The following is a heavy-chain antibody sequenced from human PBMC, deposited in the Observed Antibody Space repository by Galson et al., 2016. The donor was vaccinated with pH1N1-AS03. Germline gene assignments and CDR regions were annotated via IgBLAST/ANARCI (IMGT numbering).Heavy chain of an antibody. CDR1: GFTFTTYW. Sequence: SLRLSCAASGFTFTTYWMHWVRHAPGGGLVWVSSINNEGTSTRGTDSVKGRFFISRDNAKNTVYLQMNSLRTEDTAVYYCARQDSSGYFHGLDVWGRGTTVTVSS. CDR3: ARQDSSGYFHGLDV. V-gene: IGHV3-74*01. CDR2: INNEGTST. J-gene: IGHJ3*01. D-gene: IGHD3-22*01.